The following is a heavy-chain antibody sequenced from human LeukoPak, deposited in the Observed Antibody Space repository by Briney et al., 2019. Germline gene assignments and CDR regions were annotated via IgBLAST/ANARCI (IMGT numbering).Heavy chain of an antibody. V-gene: IGHV3-15*07. CDR2: IKSKTDGGTT. CDR1: GFTFNNAW. CDR3: TIGDYYHRAEYVYDY. Sequence: GGSLRLSCAASGFTFNNAWMNWVRQAPGKGLEWVGRIKSKTDGGTTDYAAPVKDRLTISRDDSKSTLYLQMNSLKIEDTAVYYCTIGDYYHRAEYVYDYWGQGTLVTVSS. D-gene: IGHD3-22*01. J-gene: IGHJ4*02.